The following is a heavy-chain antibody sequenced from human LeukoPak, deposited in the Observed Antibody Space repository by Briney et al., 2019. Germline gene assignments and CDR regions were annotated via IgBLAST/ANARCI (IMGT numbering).Heavy chain of an antibody. CDR2: ISFDGSTE. D-gene: IGHD3-10*01. CDR3: ARDNYGSGTYGYFDY. Sequence: GGSLRLSCAASGFTFSSRAIHWVRQAPGKGLEWVALISFDGSTEKYADSVKGRFTISRDNSNNTLYLQMNGLGAEDTAVYYCARDNYGSGTYGYFDYWGQGTLVTVSS. V-gene: IGHV3-30*04. CDR1: GFTFSSRA. J-gene: IGHJ4*02.